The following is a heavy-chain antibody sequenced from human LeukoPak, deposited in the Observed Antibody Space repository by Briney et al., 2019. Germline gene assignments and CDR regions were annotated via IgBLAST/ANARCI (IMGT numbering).Heavy chain of an antibody. CDR3: AREGSYNWFDP. CDR2: INPSGGST. CDR1: GYTFTSYY. Sequence: ASVKVSCKASGYTFTSYYMHWVRQAPGQGLEWMGIINPSGGSTSYAQKFQGRVTMTRDMATSTVYMELSSLRSEDTAVYYCAREGSYNWFDPWGQGTLVTVSS. V-gene: IGHV1-46*01. J-gene: IGHJ5*02.